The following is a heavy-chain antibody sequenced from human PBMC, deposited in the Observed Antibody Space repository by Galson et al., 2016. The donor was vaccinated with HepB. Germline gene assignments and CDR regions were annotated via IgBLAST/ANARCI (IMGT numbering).Heavy chain of an antibody. V-gene: IGHV3-23*01. J-gene: IGHJ1*01. Sequence: SLRLSCAASGFTFSSYAMRWVRQAPGKGLEWVSAISGSGGSTYYADSVKGRFTISRDKSKDTLYLQMNSLRAEDTAVYYCAKSPLMFFGELLGYFQHWGQGTLVTVSS. CDR3: AKSPLMFFGELLGYFQH. CDR1: GFTFSSYA. CDR2: ISGSGGST. D-gene: IGHD3-10*01.